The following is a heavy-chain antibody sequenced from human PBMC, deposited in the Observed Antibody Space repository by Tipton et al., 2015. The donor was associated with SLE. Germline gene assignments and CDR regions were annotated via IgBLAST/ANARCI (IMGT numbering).Heavy chain of an antibody. J-gene: IGHJ4*02. V-gene: IGHV4-59*12. Sequence: TLSLTCTVSGGSISSYYWSWIRQPPGKGLEWIGYIYYSGSTNYNPSLKSRVTISVDTSKNQFSLKLSSVTAADTAVYYCASGRTGRFLEWLFDYWGQGTLVTVSS. CDR3: ASGRTGRFLEWLFDY. CDR1: GGSISSYY. D-gene: IGHD3-3*01. CDR2: IYYSGST.